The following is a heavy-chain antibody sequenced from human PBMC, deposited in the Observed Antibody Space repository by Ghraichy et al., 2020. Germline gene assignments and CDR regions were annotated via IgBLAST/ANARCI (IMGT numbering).Heavy chain of an antibody. V-gene: IGHV4-39*01. J-gene: IGHJ3*02. CDR1: GGSISSSSYY. Sequence: SENLSLTCTVSGGSISSSSYYWGWIRQPPGKGLEWIGSIYYSGSTYYNPSLKSRVTISVDTSKNQFSLKLSSVTAADTAVYYCARAYYYDSSGYRNTNDAFDIWGQGTMVTVSS. CDR2: IYYSGST. CDR3: ARAYYYDSSGYRNTNDAFDI. D-gene: IGHD3-22*01.